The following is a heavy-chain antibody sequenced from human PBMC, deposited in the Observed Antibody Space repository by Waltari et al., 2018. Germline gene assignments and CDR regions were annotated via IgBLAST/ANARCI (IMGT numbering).Heavy chain of an antibody. Sequence: EVQLVQSGAAVKKPGATVNISCKVSGYTFTAYYMHWVQQAPVKGLEWMGLGGPKDGETIDEEKWQGRGTITADTSTERAYMELSRLRSGDTAVYYWGRESPRELLVLWGQGTLVTVSS. V-gene: IGHV1-69-2*01. CDR1: GYTFTAYY. D-gene: IGHD1-26*01. J-gene: IGHJ4*02. CDR2: GGPKDGET. CDR3: GRESPRELLVL.